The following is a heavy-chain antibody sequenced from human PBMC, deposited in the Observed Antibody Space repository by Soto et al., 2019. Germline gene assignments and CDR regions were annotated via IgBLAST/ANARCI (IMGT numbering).Heavy chain of an antibody. Sequence: LTLTCTVSGGAIRSYYWSWIRQPPGKGLEWIGYMYYGGRTNYNPSLKSRVTISVDTSKMQVSLKLSSVTAADTAVYFCARGTPSPLIVRSSRGPWFDPWGQGTLVTVSS. V-gene: IGHV4-59*08. CDR1: GGAIRSYY. J-gene: IGHJ5*02. CDR2: MYYGGRT. D-gene: IGHD2-15*01. CDR3: ARGTPSPLIVRSSRGPWFDP.